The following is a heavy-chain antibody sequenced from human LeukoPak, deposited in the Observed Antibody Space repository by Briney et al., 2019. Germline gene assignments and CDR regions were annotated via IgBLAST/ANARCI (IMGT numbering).Heavy chain of an antibody. CDR1: GFTFSSYS. V-gene: IGHV3-21*01. Sequence: GGSLRLSCAASGFTFSSYSMNWVRQAPGKGLEWVSSISSSSSYIYYADSVKGRFTISGDNAKNSLYLQMNSLRAEDTAVYYCARDSLRYFDWLFHAPDYWGQGTLVTVSS. CDR2: ISSSSSYI. J-gene: IGHJ4*02. D-gene: IGHD3-9*01. CDR3: ARDSLRYFDWLFHAPDY.